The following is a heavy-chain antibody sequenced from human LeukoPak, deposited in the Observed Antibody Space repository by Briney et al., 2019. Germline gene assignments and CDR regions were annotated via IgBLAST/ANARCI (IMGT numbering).Heavy chain of an antibody. CDR2: IIPILGIA. CDR1: GGTFSSYA. V-gene: IGHV1-69*04. Sequence: SVKVSCKASGGTFSSYAISWVRQAPGQGLEWMGRIIPILGIANYAQKFQGRVTITADKSTSTAYMELSSLRSEDTAVYYCARDYYDSSGYRPVDYWGQGTLVTVSS. CDR3: ARDYYDSSGYRPVDY. D-gene: IGHD3-22*01. J-gene: IGHJ4*02.